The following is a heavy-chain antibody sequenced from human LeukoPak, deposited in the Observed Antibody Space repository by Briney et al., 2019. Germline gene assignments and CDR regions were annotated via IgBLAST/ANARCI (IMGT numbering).Heavy chain of an antibody. CDR1: AFSLNAYN. J-gene: IGHJ4*02. V-gene: IGHV3-21*04. D-gene: IGHD1-26*01. CDR2: ISYTGTYI. Sequence: GGSLRLSCAASAFSLNAYNMNWVHQAPPKGLEWVSSISYTGTYIYCADSVKGRFTISRDNAQNSLYLQMNSLRAEDTAIYYCVRDRGTYRPIDYWGQGTLVTVSS. CDR3: VRDRGTYRPIDY.